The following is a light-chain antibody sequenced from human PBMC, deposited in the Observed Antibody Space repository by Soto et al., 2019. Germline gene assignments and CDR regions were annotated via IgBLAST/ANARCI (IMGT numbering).Light chain of an antibody. CDR1: QSVSRN. CDR3: QQSNDWAPGLT. J-gene: IGKJ4*01. V-gene: IGKV3-15*01. CDR2: GSS. Sequence: EMIMNHSAATLSMSPGERATLSCRASQSVSRNLAWYQQKPGQAPRLLIYGSSTRASGIPARFSGSGSGTEFTLTISSLQSEDFAVYFCQQSNDWAPGLTFGGGTNVDIK.